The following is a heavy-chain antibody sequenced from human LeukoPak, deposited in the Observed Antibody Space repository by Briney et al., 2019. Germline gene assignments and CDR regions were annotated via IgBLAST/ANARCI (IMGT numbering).Heavy chain of an antibody. CDR2: ISSSGSTI. CDR3: ARGWRYFDS. Sequence: PGGSLTLSCEDSGFTFRSYEMNWVRQAPGKGLEWISYISSSGSTIYYAESVKGRFTMSRDNAKNSLYLQMNSLRAEDTAVYYCARGWRYFDSWGQGTLVTVSS. CDR1: GFTFRSYE. J-gene: IGHJ4*02. V-gene: IGHV3-48*03. D-gene: IGHD5-24*01.